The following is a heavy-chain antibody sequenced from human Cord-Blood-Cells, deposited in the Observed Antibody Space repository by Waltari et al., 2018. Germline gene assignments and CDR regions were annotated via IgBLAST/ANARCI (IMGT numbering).Heavy chain of an antibody. CDR2: IYTSGST. D-gene: IGHD6-6*01. CDR1: GGSLSSYY. V-gene: IGHV4-4*07. Sequence: QVQLQESGPGLVKPSETLSLTCTVPGGSLSSYYWSWIRQPAGKGLEWIGRIYTSGSTNYNPSLKSRVTMSVDTSKNQFSLKLSSVTAADTAVYYCARDRGYSSSYYFDYWGQGTLVTVSS. CDR3: ARDRGYSSSYYFDY. J-gene: IGHJ4*02.